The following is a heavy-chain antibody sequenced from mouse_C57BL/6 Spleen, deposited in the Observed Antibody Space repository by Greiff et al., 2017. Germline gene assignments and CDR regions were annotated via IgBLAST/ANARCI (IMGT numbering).Heavy chain of an antibody. Sequence: QVQLQQPGAELVMPGASVKLSCKASGYTFTSYWMHWVKQRPGQGLEWIGEIDPSDSYTNYNLKFKGKSTLTVDKSSSTAYMQLSSLTSEDSAVYYCAKATVAMDYWGQGTSVTVSS. D-gene: IGHD3-2*02. V-gene: IGHV1-69*01. CDR1: GYTFTSYW. CDR3: AKATVAMDY. CDR2: IDPSDSYT. J-gene: IGHJ4*01.